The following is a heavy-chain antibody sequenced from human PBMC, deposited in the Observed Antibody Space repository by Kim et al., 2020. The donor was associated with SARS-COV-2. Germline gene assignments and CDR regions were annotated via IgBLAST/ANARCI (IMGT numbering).Heavy chain of an antibody. CDR3: ARQGDYGLPVWYFDL. D-gene: IGHD4-17*01. Sequence: SETLSLTCTVSGGSISSYYWSWIRQPPGKGLEWIGYIYYSGSTNYNPSLKSRVTISVDTSKNQFSLKLSSVTAADTAVYYCARQGDYGLPVWYFDLWGRGTLVTVSS. CDR1: GGSISSYY. CDR2: IYYSGST. V-gene: IGHV4-59*08. J-gene: IGHJ2*01.